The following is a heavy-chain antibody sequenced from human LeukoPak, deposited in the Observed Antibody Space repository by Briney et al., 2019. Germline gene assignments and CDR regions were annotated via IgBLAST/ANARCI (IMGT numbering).Heavy chain of an antibody. CDR2: ISGSGGST. Sequence: GGSLRLSRAASGFTLSDDYMSWIRQAPGKGLEWVSAISGSGGSTYYADSVKGRFTISRDNSKNTLYLQMNSLRAEDTAVYYCAKASAMIVVVSKHFDYWGQGTLVTVSS. D-gene: IGHD3-22*01. J-gene: IGHJ4*02. CDR3: AKASAMIVVVSKHFDY. CDR1: GFTLSDDY. V-gene: IGHV3-23*01.